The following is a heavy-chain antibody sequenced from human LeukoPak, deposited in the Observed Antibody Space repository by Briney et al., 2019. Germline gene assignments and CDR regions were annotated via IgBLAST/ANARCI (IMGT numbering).Heavy chain of an antibody. CDR3: ARDLTWLQLYYFDY. Sequence: ASVKVSCKASGYTFTTYDISWVRQAPGQGLEWMGWINPNSGGTNYAQKFQGRVTMTRDTSISTAYMELSRLRSDDTAVYYCARDLTWLQLYYFDYWGQGTLVTVSS. CDR1: GYTFTTYD. V-gene: IGHV1-2*02. D-gene: IGHD5-24*01. J-gene: IGHJ4*02. CDR2: INPNSGGT.